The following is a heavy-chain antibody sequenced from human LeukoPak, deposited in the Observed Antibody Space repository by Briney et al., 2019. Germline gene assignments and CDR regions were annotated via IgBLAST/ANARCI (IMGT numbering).Heavy chain of an antibody. CDR3: ARDYYDSTAWDYFDY. CDR2: ISTSET. CDR1: GDFISRGSYF. D-gene: IGHD3-22*01. J-gene: IGHJ4*02. Sequence: PSQTLSFTCTVSGDFISRGSYFWSWIRQPAGKGLEWIGRISTSETNDNPSFTSRVTLSIDTSKNQFSLKLRSVTAADTALYYCARDYYDSTAWDYFDYWGRGTLVTVSS. V-gene: IGHV4-61*02.